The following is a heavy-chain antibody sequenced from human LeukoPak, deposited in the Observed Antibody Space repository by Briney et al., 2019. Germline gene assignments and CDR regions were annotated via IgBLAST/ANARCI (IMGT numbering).Heavy chain of an antibody. Sequence: PSETLSLTCTVSGGSISSYYWSWIRQPPGKGLEWIGYTYTSGSTNYNPSLKSRVTISVDTSKNQFSLKLSSVTAADTAVYYCARLYYDSSGFHRPFFDYWGQGTLVTVSS. V-gene: IGHV4-4*09. J-gene: IGHJ4*02. CDR1: GGSISSYY. CDR3: ARLYYDSSGFHRPFFDY. D-gene: IGHD3-22*01. CDR2: TYTSGST.